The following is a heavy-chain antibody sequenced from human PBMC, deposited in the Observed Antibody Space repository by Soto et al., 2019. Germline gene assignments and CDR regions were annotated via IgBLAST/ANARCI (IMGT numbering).Heavy chain of an antibody. CDR1: GFSFSSCG. J-gene: IGHJ4*02. Sequence: GGSLRLSCAASGFSFSSCGMTWIRQTPEEGLEWVAYINPDGRAPAYVDSVKGRFIVSRDNAKNSVFLQMNSLRVEDTALYYCVVTNTGRDFDFWGQGTLVTVSS. CDR2: INPDGRAP. D-gene: IGHD2-21*02. CDR3: VVTNTGRDFDF. V-gene: IGHV3-7*01.